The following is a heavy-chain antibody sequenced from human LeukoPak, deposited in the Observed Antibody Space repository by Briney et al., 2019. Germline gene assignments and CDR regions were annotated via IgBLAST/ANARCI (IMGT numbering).Heavy chain of an antibody. CDR3: AKWGDYDVFTGYYDADY. V-gene: IGHV3-23*01. CDR2: ITGSDGST. D-gene: IGHD3-9*01. CDR1: GFTFSNYA. Sequence: GASLRLSCAASGFTFSNYAMSWVRQAPGKGLEWVSAITGSDGSTYYANSVEGRFTISRDNSKNTLYLQMNSLRAEDTAIYSCAKWGDYDVFTGYYDADYWGQGTLVTVSS. J-gene: IGHJ4*02.